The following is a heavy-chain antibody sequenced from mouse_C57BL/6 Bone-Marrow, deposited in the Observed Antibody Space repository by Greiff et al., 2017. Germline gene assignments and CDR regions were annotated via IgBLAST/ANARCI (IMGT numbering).Heavy chain of an antibody. Sequence: EVKLVESGGGLVQPKGSLKLSCAASGFSFNTYAMNWVRQAPGKGLEWVARIRSKSNNYATYYADSVKDRFTISRDDSESMLYLQMNNLKTEDTAMYYCVRQGWDGSSQYFDVWGTGTTVTVSS. CDR2: IRSKSNNYAT. V-gene: IGHV10-1*01. J-gene: IGHJ1*03. D-gene: IGHD1-1*01. CDR1: GFSFNTYA. CDR3: VRQGWDGSSQYFDV.